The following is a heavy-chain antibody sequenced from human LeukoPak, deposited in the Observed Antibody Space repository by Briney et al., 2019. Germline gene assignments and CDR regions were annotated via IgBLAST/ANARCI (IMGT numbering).Heavy chain of an antibody. D-gene: IGHD1-26*01. CDR3: ARDTIEKWEPEVFDY. V-gene: IGHV3-33*08. J-gene: IGHJ4*02. Sequence: PGGSLRLSCAASGFTVSSNYMSWVRQAPGKGLEWVAVIWYDGSNKYYADSVKGRFTISRDNSKNTLYLQMNSLRAEDTAVYYCARDTIEKWEPEVFDYWGQGTLVTVSS. CDR2: IWYDGSNK. CDR1: GFTVSSNY.